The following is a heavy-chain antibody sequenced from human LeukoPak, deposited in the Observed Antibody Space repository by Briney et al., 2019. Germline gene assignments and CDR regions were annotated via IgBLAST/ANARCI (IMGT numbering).Heavy chain of an antibody. V-gene: IGHV3-48*03. CDR2: ISPSGSTI. CDR3: AREGSSFDSSGFFRGY. CDR1: GFNLSSYE. Sequence: GGSLRLSCAASGFNLSSYEMNWVRQAPGKGLEWVSYISPSGSTIYYADSVKGRFTISRDNAKNSLYLQMNSLRAEDTAVYYCAREGSSFDSSGFFRGYWGQGTLVTVSS. J-gene: IGHJ4*02. D-gene: IGHD3-22*01.